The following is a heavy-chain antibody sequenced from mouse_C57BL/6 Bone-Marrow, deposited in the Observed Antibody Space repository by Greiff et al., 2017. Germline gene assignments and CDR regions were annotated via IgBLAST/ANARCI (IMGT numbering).Heavy chain of an antibody. CDR2: IYWDDDK. D-gene: IGHD6-1*01. CDR3: ARRGLDSRLYWYFDV. V-gene: IGHV8-12*01. Sequence: QVTLKVSGPGILQSSQTLSLTCSFSGFSLSTSGMGVSWIRQPSGKGLEWLAQIYWDDDKRYNPSLKSRLTISKDTSRNQVFLKITSVDTADTATYYWARRGLDSRLYWYFDVWGTGTTVTVSS. J-gene: IGHJ1*03. CDR1: GFSLSTSGMG.